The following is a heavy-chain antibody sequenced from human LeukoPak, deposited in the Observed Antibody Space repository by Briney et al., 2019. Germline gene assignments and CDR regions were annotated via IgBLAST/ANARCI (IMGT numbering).Heavy chain of an antibody. CDR3: ARGRYYYYGSGSYDY. Sequence: SETLSLTCTVSGGSISSYYWSWIRQPPGKGLEWIGYIYYSGSTNYNPSLKSRVTISVDTSKNQFSLKLSSVTAADTAVYYCARGRYYYYGSGSYDYWGQGALVTVSS. J-gene: IGHJ4*02. V-gene: IGHV4-59*01. CDR2: IYYSGST. CDR1: GGSISSYY. D-gene: IGHD3-10*01.